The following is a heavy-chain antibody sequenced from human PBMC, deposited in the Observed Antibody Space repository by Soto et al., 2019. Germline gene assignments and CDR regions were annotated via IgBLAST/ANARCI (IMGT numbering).Heavy chain of an antibody. CDR3: ARDISAVAGYFDY. CDR1: GFTFSSYA. V-gene: IGHV3-30*04. D-gene: IGHD6-19*01. J-gene: IGHJ4*02. CDR2: ISYDGRNK. Sequence: GGSLRLSCAASGFTFSSYAMHWVRRAPGKGLEWVAVISYDGRNKYSADSVKGRLTTSGDNSKNTLYLQMNSLRAEDTAVYYCARDISAVAGYFDYWGQGTLVTVSS.